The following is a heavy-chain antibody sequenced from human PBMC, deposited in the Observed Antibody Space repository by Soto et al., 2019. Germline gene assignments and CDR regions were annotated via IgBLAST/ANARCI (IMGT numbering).Heavy chain of an antibody. CDR3: ARVGTLYAMDV. V-gene: IGHV3-11*06. CDR2: ISSGSSPA. CDR1: GFTFRDYY. D-gene: IGHD1-26*01. J-gene: IGHJ6*02. Sequence: QVQLVESGGGLVKPGESLRLSCAASGFTFRDYYMTWIRQAPGKGLEWVSYISSGSSPANDADSVKGRFTISRDNAKNSLYLQMDSLRAEDTAVYYCARVGTLYAMDVWGQGTTVIVSS.